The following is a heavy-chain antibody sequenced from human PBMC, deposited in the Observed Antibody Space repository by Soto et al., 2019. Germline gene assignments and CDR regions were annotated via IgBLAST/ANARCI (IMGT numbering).Heavy chain of an antibody. D-gene: IGHD5-12*01. CDR3: AKGGHFDY. J-gene: IGHJ4*02. CDR2: ISGSGGIT. V-gene: IGHV3-23*01. Sequence: EVQLLESGGGLVQPGGSLRLSCAASGFAFSSFPMSWGRQPPGKGLEWVSEISGSGGITYYADSVKGRFTISRDISKNTLYLQMNSLRAEDTAVYHCAKGGHFDYWGQGTLVTVSS. CDR1: GFAFSSFP.